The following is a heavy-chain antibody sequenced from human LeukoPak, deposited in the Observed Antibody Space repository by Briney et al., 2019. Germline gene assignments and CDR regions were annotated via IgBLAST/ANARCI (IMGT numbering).Heavy chain of an antibody. V-gene: IGHV1-2*02. CDR3: ARLIYNDYVFDY. J-gene: IGHJ4*02. D-gene: IGHD3-16*01. CDR1: GYTFTGYY. Sequence: ASVKVSCKASGYTFTGYYMHWVRQAPGQGLEWMGWINPNSGGTNYAQKFQGRVTMTRDTSISTAYMELTSLRSEDTAVYYCARLIYNDYVFDYWGQGTLVIVSS. CDR2: INPNSGGT.